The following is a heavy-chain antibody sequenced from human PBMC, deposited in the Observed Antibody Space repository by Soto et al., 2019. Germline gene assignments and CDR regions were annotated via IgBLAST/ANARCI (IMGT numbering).Heavy chain of an antibody. CDR2: VSNRGDT. V-gene: IGHV3-66*01. Sequence: EVQLVESGGGLVQPGGSLRLSCTASGFIVSDTYVNWVRQAPGKGLEWVSVVSNRGDTHYADSVRVRFSLSRDISDNTLHLQMNNLRVEATAVYYCAREPRYCRGGSCSITGDAYDIWGQGTMVTVSS. J-gene: IGHJ3*02. CDR3: AREPRYCRGGSCSITGDAYDI. CDR1: GFIVSDTY. D-gene: IGHD2-15*01.